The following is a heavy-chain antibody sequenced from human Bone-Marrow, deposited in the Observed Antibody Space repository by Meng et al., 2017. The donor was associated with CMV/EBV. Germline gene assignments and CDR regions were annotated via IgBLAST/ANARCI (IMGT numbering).Heavy chain of an antibody. CDR3: ARGGDDYGDSNEDYGMDV. D-gene: IGHD4-17*01. CDR1: GYTFTGYY. Sequence: ASVKVSCKASGYTFTGYYMHWVRQAPGQGLEWMGWINPNSGGTNYAQKFQGRVTMTRDTSISTAYMELSRLRSDDTAVYYCARGGDDYGDSNEDYGMDVWGQGTTVTVSS. CDR2: INPNSGGT. V-gene: IGHV1-2*02. J-gene: IGHJ6*02.